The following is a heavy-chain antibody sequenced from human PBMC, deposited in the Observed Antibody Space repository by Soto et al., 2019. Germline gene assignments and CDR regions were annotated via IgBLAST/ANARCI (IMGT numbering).Heavy chain of an antibody. CDR3: AKGTYDSSGYSKAQDY. CDR2: ITWSSGYI. J-gene: IGHJ4*02. V-gene: IGHV3-9*01. Sequence: PGGSLRLSCAASGFIFDDYAMHWVRQAPGRGLEWVSGITWSSGYIGYADSVKGRFTISKDNAKNSLYLKMNSLRPEDTAVYYCAKGTYDSSGYSKAQDYWCQGTLVTVSS. D-gene: IGHD3-22*01. CDR1: GFIFDDYA.